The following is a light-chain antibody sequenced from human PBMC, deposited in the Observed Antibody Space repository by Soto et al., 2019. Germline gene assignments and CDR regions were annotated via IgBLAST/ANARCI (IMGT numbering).Light chain of an antibody. CDR2: GAS. J-gene: IGKJ1*01. V-gene: IGKV3-20*01. Sequence: EIVLTQSPGTLSLSPGERATLSCRASQTVSSSYLAWYQQKLGQVPRLLIYGASNRATGIPDRFSGSGSGTDFTLTISRLEPEDFAVYYCQQYGSSPRTFGQGTKVEIK. CDR1: QTVSSSY. CDR3: QQYGSSPRT.